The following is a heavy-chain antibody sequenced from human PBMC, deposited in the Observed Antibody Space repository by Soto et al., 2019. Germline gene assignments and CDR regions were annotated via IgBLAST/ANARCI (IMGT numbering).Heavy chain of an antibody. D-gene: IGHD3-22*01. CDR3: GGYYGSSGYYGWFDP. CDR1: GFTSSSYA. J-gene: IGHJ5*02. V-gene: IGHV3-30-3*01. CDR2: ISYDGSNK. Sequence: GGSLRLSCAASGFTSSSYAMHWVRQAPGKGLEWVAVISYDGSNKYYADSVKGRFTISRDNSKNTLYLQMNSLRAEDTAVYYCGGYYGSSGYYGWFDPWGQGTLVTVSS.